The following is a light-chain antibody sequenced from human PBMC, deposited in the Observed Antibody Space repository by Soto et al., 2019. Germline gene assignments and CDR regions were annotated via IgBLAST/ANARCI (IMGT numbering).Light chain of an antibody. CDR2: AVS. CDR1: SSDVGGYNH. CDR3: CSYTSLSTVV. J-gene: IGLJ2*01. V-gene: IGLV2-14*01. Sequence: QSVMTQPASVSGSPGLSITMSCTGTSSDVGGYNHVSWYQHSPGKAPKLILFAVSDRPSGVSHRFSGSKSGNTASLTISGLQAEDEAEYYCCSYTSLSTVVFGGGTKVTVL.